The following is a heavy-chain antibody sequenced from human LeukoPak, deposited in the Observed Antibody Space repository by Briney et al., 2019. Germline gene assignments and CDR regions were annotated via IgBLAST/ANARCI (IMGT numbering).Heavy chain of an antibody. CDR3: ARVGHYFYSSGSYLGGFDY. Sequence: PSETLSLTCTVSGDSISGDYSWNWIRQPPGNGLEWIGYVYHSGSTYYSPSLESRVTMSLDRSKNQFSLRLSSVTAADTAVYYCARVGHYFYSSGSYLGGFDYWGQGALATVSS. J-gene: IGHJ4*02. CDR1: GDSISGDYS. D-gene: IGHD3-10*01. V-gene: IGHV4-30-2*01. CDR2: VYHSGST.